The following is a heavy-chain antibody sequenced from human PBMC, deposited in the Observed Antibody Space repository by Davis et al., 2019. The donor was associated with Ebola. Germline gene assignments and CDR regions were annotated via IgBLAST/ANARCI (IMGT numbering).Heavy chain of an antibody. J-gene: IGHJ5*02. CDR3: ARSRLFTMVQGVISGLTAFDP. CDR2: IYTSGST. Sequence: PSETLSLTCTVSGGSISSHYWSWIRQPPGKGLEWIGYIYTSGSTNYNPSLKSRVTISVDTSKNQFSLKLSSVTAADTAVYYCARSRLFTMVQGVISGLTAFDPWGQGTLVTVSS. V-gene: IGHV4-4*08. CDR1: GGSISSHY. D-gene: IGHD3-10*01.